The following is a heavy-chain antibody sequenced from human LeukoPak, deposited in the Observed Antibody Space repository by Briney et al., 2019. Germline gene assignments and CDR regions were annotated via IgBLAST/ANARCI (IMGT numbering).Heavy chain of an antibody. J-gene: IGHJ5*02. CDR2: IYYSGST. V-gene: IGHV4-59*08. Sequence: SETLSLTCTVSGGSISSYYWSWIRQPPGKGLEWIGYIYYSGSTNYNPSLKSRVTISVDTSKNQFSLKLSSVTAADTAVYYCARHCPYCSSTSCYQRPGWFDPWGQGTLVTVSS. CDR3: ARHCPYCSSTSCYQRPGWFDP. D-gene: IGHD2-2*01. CDR1: GGSISSYY.